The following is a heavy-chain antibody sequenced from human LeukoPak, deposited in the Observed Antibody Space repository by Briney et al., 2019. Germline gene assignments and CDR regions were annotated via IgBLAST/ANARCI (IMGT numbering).Heavy chain of an antibody. D-gene: IGHD5-18*01. V-gene: IGHV4-59*01. J-gene: IGHJ4*02. CDR1: GGSISNYD. CDR3: ARVGAAMDNFDY. Sequence: PSETLSLTCTVSGGSISNYDWSWIRQLPGKGLEWTGYIYNSGSTNYNPSLKSRVTISKDTSKNQFSLKLSSVTAADTAVYYCARVGAAMDNFDYWGQGTLVTVS. CDR2: IYNSGST.